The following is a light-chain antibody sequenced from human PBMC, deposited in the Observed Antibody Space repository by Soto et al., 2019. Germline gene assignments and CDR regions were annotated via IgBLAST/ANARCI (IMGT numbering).Light chain of an antibody. Sequence: QPVLTQPPSVSGAPGQRVTISCTGSSSNIGAGYDVHWYQQLPGTAPKLLIYGNSNRPSGVPDRLSGSKSGTSASLAIPGLQAEDEADYYCQSYDSSLSVVVFGGGTKLTVL. CDR2: GNS. V-gene: IGLV1-40*01. J-gene: IGLJ2*01. CDR3: QSYDSSLSVVV. CDR1: SSNIGAGYD.